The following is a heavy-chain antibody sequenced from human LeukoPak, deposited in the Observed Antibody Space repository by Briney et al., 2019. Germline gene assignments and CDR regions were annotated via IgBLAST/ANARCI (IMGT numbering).Heavy chain of an antibody. CDR2: IHHSGST. V-gene: IGHV4-34*04. Sequence: SETLSLTCAVYGGPFSVFYWSWIPEPPGKGLEWIGEIHHSGSTNLNPSLKSRANISVDTSQNQFSLKLSSVTAADTAVYFCARSTCIWSGPNNWFDSWGQGTLVAVCS. CDR1: GGPFSVFY. CDR3: ARSTCIWSGPNNWFDS. D-gene: IGHD3-3*01. J-gene: IGHJ5*01.